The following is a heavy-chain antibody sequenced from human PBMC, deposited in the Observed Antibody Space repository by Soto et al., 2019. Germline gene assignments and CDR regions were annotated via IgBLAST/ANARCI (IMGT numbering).Heavy chain of an antibody. CDR2: IYWDDDK. V-gene: IGHV2-5*02. CDR1: GFSLSTSGVG. J-gene: IGHJ5*02. Sequence: QITLKESGPTLVKPTQTLTLTCTFSGFSLSTSGVGVGWIRQPPGKALEWLALIYWDDDKRYSPSLKSRLTIXTDTSKNQVVLTPTNMDPVDTATYYGAHRPEHWFDPWGQGTLVTVSS. CDR3: AHRPEHWFDP.